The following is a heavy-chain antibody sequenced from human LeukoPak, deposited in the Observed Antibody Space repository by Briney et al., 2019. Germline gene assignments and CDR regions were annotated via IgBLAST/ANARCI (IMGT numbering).Heavy chain of an antibody. J-gene: IGHJ3*02. D-gene: IGHD3-3*01. CDR3: ASGKARFLEWSFRYAFDI. CDR2: IIPIFGTA. Sequence: GASVKVSCKASGGTFSSYAISWVRQAPGQGLEWMGGIIPIFGTANYAQKFQGRVTITADESTSTAYMELSSLRSEDTAVYYCASGKARFLEWSFRYAFDIWGQGTMVTVSS. CDR1: GGTFSSYA. V-gene: IGHV1-69*13.